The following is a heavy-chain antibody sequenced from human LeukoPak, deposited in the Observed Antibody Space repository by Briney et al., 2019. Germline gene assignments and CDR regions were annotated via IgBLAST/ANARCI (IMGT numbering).Heavy chain of an antibody. CDR2: IYSGGST. CDR3: AATSVRYFDY. CDR1: GFTFSSYW. Sequence: GGSLRLSCAASGFTFSSYWMHWVRQAPGKGLEWVSVIYSGGSTYYADSVKGRFTISRDNSKNTLYLQMNSLRAEDTAVYYCAATSVRYFDYWGQGTLVTVSS. D-gene: IGHD3-10*01. V-gene: IGHV3-53*01. J-gene: IGHJ4*02.